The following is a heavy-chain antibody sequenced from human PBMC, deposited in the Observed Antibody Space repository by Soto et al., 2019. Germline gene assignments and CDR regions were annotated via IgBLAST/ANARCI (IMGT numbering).Heavy chain of an antibody. D-gene: IGHD1-26*01. Sequence: GGSLRLSCVASGFTLNGYAMSWVRQAPGKGLEWVAKIDRGGSERDYVGSVKGRFTVSRDNAKNSLFLQMNSLGVDDTAVYYCARDWDKWGQGTLVTVSS. CDR3: ARDWDK. V-gene: IGHV3-7*01. CDR2: IDRGGSER. CDR1: GFTLNGYA. J-gene: IGHJ4*02.